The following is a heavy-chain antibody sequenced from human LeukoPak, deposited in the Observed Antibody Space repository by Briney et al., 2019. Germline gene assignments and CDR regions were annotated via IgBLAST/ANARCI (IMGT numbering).Heavy chain of an antibody. CDR3: ASSTNPPYSSTGDWFDP. V-gene: IGHV1-69*05. Sequence: ASVKVSCKASGYTFTSYDISWVRQAPGQGLEWMGGIIPIFGTANYAQKFQGRVTITTDESTSTAYMELSSLRSEDTAVYYCASSTNPPYSSTGDWFDPWGQGTLVTVSS. D-gene: IGHD6-13*01. J-gene: IGHJ5*02. CDR1: GYTFTSYD. CDR2: IIPIFGTA.